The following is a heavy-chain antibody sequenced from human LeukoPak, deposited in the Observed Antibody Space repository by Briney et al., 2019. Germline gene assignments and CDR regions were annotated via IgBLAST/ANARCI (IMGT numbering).Heavy chain of an antibody. CDR2: IYYSGST. D-gene: IGHD6-6*01. J-gene: IGHJ4*02. Sequence: SETLSLTCTVSGGSMRSSSYFWGWIRQPPGKGLEWIGSIYYSGSTDYNPSLKSRVTISVDTSKNQFSLKLSSVTAADTAVYYCASAPYSTSAVYWGQGTLVTVSS. V-gene: IGHV4-39*07. CDR3: ASAPYSTSAVY. CDR1: GGSMRSSSYF.